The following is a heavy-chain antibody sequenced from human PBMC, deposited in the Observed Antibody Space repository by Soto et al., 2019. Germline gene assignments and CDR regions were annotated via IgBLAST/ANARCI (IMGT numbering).Heavy chain of an antibody. J-gene: IGHJ4*02. CDR2: IYSGGST. CDR1: GFTVSSNY. D-gene: IGHD3-3*01. CDR3: ARAGFWSGYYICPGCYFDY. Sequence: GSLRLSCAASGFTVSSNYMSWVRQAPGKGLEWVSVIYSGGSTYYADSVKGRFTISRDNSKNTLYLQMNSLRAEDTAVYYCARAGFWSGYYICPGCYFDYWGQGTLVTVSS. V-gene: IGHV3-53*01.